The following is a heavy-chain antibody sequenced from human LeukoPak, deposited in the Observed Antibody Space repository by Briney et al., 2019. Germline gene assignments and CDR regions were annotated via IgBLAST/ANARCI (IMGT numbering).Heavy chain of an antibody. D-gene: IGHD1-26*01. CDR2: INHSGST. J-gene: IGHJ4*02. Sequence: SETLSLTCAVYGGSFSGYYWSWIRQPPGKGLEWIGEINHSGSTNYNPSLKSRVTISVDTSKNQFSLKLSSVTAADTAVCYCARGFFGRDYWGQGTLVTVSS. CDR3: ARGFFGRDY. CDR1: GGSFSGYY. V-gene: IGHV4-34*01.